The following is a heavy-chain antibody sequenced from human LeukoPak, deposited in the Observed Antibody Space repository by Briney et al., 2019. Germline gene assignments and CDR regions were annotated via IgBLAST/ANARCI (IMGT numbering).Heavy chain of an antibody. CDR3: GKGSTGWSRDP. J-gene: IGHJ5*02. CDR1: GYTFTERG. Sequence: ASVKGSCKASGYTFTERGISWMRHVPGQGLEWMGWISATSGNTYYAETFQDRVTMTTDASTSTADMELRDLTVDDTAVYYCGKGSTGWSRDPWGQGTLVTVSS. CDR2: ISATSGNT. D-gene: IGHD6-19*01. V-gene: IGHV1-18*01.